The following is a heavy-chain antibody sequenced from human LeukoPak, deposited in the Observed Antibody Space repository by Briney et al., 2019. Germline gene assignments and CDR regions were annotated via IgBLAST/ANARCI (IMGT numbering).Heavy chain of an antibody. CDR1: GFTFSSYA. CDR2: ISGSGGST. CDR3: AKDLSAYDIMPY. D-gene: IGHD3-9*01. V-gene: IGHV3-23*01. J-gene: IGHJ4*02. Sequence: PGGSLGLSCAASGFTFSSYAMSWVRQAPGKGLEWVSAISGSGGSTYYADSVKGRFTISRDNSKNTLYLQMNSLRAEDTAVYYFAKDLSAYDIMPYWGQGTLVTVSS.